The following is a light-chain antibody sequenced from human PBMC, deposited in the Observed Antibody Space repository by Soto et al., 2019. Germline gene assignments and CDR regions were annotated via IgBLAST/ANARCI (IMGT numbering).Light chain of an antibody. V-gene: IGLV3-10*01. CDR1: ALPRKY. Sequence: SYELTQPPSVSVSPGQTATITCSGAALPRKYAYWYQQKSGQAPMLVIYEDTKRPSGIPERFSGSSSGTMASLTITGARVEDEADYYCYSTDGGGDHRGVFGGGTKVTVL. J-gene: IGLJ1*01. CDR2: EDT. CDR3: YSTDGGGDHRGV.